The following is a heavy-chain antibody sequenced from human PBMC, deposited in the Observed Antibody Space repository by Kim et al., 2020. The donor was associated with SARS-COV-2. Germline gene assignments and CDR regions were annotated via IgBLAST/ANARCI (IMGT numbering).Heavy chain of an antibody. Sequence: SETLSLTCTVSGGSVTSGTHYWTWIRQSPGKGLEWIGYIHYGGAINYNPSLKSLVTMSVDTSKNQFSLKLTSVTPADTAVYYCARLHQALDYWGQGAVVT. D-gene: IGHD2-2*01. J-gene: IGHJ4*02. CDR1: GGSVTSGTHY. CDR2: IHYGGAI. CDR3: ARLHQALDY. V-gene: IGHV4-61*01.